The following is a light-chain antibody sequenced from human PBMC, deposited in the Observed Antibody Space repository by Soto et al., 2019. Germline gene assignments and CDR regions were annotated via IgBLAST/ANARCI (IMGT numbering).Light chain of an antibody. Sequence: QSALTQPASVSGSPGQSIAISCTGTSSDIGGYNYVSWCQQHPGKAPKLLIYDVTHRPSGVSNRFSGSKSGDTASLTISGLQAEDEADYYCSSYTSTSTPYVFGTGTKLTVL. CDR1: SSDIGGYNY. CDR3: SSYTSTSTPYV. J-gene: IGLJ1*01. CDR2: DVT. V-gene: IGLV2-14*03.